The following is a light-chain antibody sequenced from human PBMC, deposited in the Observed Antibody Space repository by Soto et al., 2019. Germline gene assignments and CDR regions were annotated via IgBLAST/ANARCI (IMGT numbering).Light chain of an antibody. CDR2: EGS. V-gene: IGLV2-23*01. CDR3: CADAGSSTLV. J-gene: IGLJ3*02. Sequence: QSVLTQPASVSGSPGQSITISCTGTSSDVGSYNLVSWYQQHPGKAPKLMIYEGSKRPSGVSNRFSGSKSGNTASLTISGPQAEDEDDYYCCADAGSSTLVFGGGTKLTVL. CDR1: SSDVGSYNL.